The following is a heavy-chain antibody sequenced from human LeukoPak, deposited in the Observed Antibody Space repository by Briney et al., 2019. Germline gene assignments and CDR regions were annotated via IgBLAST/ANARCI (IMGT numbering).Heavy chain of an antibody. CDR1: GGTFSSYT. D-gene: IGHD3-10*01. Sequence: VASVKVSCKASGGTFSSYTISWVRQAPGQGLEWMGRIIPILGISNYAQKFQGRVTINADKSTSTAFMELSSLTSEDTAIYFCASVTMVRGRPYYFDYWGQGTLVTVSS. J-gene: IGHJ4*02. V-gene: IGHV1-69*02. CDR2: IIPILGIS. CDR3: ASVTMVRGRPYYFDY.